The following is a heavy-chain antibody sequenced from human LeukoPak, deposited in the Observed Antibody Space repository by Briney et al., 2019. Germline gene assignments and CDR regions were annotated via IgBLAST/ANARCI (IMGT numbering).Heavy chain of an antibody. CDR1: GFTFSSYW. V-gene: IGHV3-7*01. Sequence: PGGSLRLSCAASGFTFSSYWMYWVRQAPGKGLEWVAMIKQDGGETYYVDSVKGRFTISRDNAENSLYLQMNSLRAEDAAVYYCARIGYSSSSFDYWGQGTLVTVSS. CDR2: IKQDGGET. CDR3: ARIGYSSSSFDY. D-gene: IGHD6-6*01. J-gene: IGHJ4*02.